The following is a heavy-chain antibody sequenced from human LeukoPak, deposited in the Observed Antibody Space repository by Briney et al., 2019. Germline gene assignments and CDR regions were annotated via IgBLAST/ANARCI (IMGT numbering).Heavy chain of an antibody. CDR3: ARAGCSSTSCYYYCDY. CDR2: INHSGST. J-gene: IGHJ4*02. V-gene: IGHV4-34*01. CDR1: GGSFSGYY. D-gene: IGHD2-2*01. Sequence: SETLSLTCAVYGGSFSGYYWSWIRQPPGKGLEWIGEINHSGSTNYNPSLKSRVTISVDTSKNQFSLKLSSVTAADTAVYYCARAGCSSTSCYYYCDYWGQGTLVTVSS.